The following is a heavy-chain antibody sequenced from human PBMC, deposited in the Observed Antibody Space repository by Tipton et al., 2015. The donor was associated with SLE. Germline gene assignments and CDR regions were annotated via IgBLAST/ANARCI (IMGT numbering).Heavy chain of an antibody. CDR1: GGTFNSDA. V-gene: IGHV1-69*06. CDR2: IIPIFGTV. CDR3: ARDFCGGDCYLQY. J-gene: IGHJ4*02. D-gene: IGHD2-21*01. Sequence: QLVQSGAAVKKPGSSVKVSCKASGGTFNSDAISWVRQAPGQGLEWMGGIIPIFGTVNYAQMFQGRVTISADRSTSTAYMELSSLRSEDTAVYYCARDFCGGDCYLQYWGQGTLVTVSS.